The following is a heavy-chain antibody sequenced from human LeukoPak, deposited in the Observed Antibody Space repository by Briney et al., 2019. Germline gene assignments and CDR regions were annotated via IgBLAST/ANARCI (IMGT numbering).Heavy chain of an antibody. CDR1: FGSITIGTSY. J-gene: IGHJ5*01. Sequence: SDTLSLTCIVSFGSITIGTSYWSWIRQPGGKRPEWFGRIYHSRGTNYNPSIRRRVTISVNTSKTQFSLKLSSVTAADTAVYYCERGDDYGDHRGLQWFDSWGQGTPVTVSS. CDR3: ERGDDYGDHRGLQWFDS. CDR2: IYHSRGT. D-gene: IGHD4-17*01. V-gene: IGHV4-61*02.